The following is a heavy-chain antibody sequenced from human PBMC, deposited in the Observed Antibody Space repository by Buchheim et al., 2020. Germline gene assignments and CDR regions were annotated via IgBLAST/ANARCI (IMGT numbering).Heavy chain of an antibody. Sequence: QVTLRESGPALVKPTQTLTLTCTFSGFSLSTSGMCVSWIRQPPGKALEWLARIDWEDDKYYSTSLKTRLTISKDNSKNQVILTMTNMDPVDTATYYCARIRVGATLNHYYYGMDVWGQGTT. CDR3: ARIRVGATLNHYYYGMDV. D-gene: IGHD1-26*01. V-gene: IGHV2-70*15. J-gene: IGHJ6*02. CDR2: IDWEDDK. CDR1: GFSLSTSGMC.